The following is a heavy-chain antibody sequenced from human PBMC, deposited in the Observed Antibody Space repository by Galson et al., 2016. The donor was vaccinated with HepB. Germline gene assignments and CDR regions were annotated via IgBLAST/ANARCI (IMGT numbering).Heavy chain of an antibody. D-gene: IGHD3-3*01. CDR3: VKDRSTPWFGEILDN. J-gene: IGHJ4*02. V-gene: IGHV3-30*18. CDR1: GIIFSSFG. CDR2: ITFDGNKK. Sequence: SLRLSCAASGIIFSSFGMHWVRQAPGKGLEWVAAITFDGNKKFYADSVKGRFTVSRDDSRDTLYLQMDDLRHEDSAVYYCVKDRSTPWFGEILDNWGQGVLVTVSS.